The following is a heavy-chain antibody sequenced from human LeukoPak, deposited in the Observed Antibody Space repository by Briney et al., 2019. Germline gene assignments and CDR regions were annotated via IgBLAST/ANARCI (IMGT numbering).Heavy chain of an antibody. CDR3: ARSLKWNLVGFDY. CDR1: GFTFRSYA. V-gene: IGHV3-23*01. J-gene: IGHJ4*02. CDR2: INNSGDNT. D-gene: IGHD1-1*01. Sequence: GGSLRLSCTASGFTFRSYAMNWVHQAPGKGLEWVSVINNSGDNTFSDSVKGRFTISRDNSKNMLYLQMSSLRGEDTAVYYCARSLKWNLVGFDYWGQGTLVTVSS.